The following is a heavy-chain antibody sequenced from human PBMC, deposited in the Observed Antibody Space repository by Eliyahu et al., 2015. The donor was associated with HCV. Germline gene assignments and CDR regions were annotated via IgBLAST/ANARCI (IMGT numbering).Heavy chain of an antibody. J-gene: IGHJ4*02. D-gene: IGHD6-6*01. CDR2: XXWDDDK. CDR3: ARWQLVGRYFDY. CDR1: GFSLSTSGVG. Sequence: QITLKESGPTLVKPTQTLTLTCTFSGFSLSTSGVGVGWIRXPPGKXLEWLALXXWDDDKRYXPSLKSRLTITKDTSKNQVVLTMTNMDPVDTATYYCARWQLVGRYFDYWGQGTLVTVSS. V-gene: IGHV2-5*02.